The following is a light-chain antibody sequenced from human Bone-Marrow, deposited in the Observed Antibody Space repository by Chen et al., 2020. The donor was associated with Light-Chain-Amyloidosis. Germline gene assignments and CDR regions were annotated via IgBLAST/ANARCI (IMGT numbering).Light chain of an antibody. CDR2: DDS. CDR3: QVWDRSSDRPV. Sequence: SYELTQPSSVSVAPGQTATIACGGNNIGSTSVHWYQQTPGQVPLLVVYDDSDRPSGIPERLSGSNSGNTATLTISRVEAGDEADYYCQVWDRSSDRPVFGGGTKLTVL. V-gene: IGLV3-21*02. J-gene: IGLJ3*02. CDR1: NIGSTS.